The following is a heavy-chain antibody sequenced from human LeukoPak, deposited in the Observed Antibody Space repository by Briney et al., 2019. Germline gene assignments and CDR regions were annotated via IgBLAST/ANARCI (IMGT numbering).Heavy chain of an antibody. Sequence: SETLTLTCGVSGDSISTTHWRSWVRQPPGKGLECIGEIHHTGITHYSPSLNSRVTISREKSQNKFSLNLNSVTAADTAVYYCARIVEGYCSGGSCYSYYYYMDVWGKGTTVTVS. CDR2: IHHTGIT. V-gene: IGHV4-4*02. D-gene: IGHD2-15*01. CDR1: GDSISTTHW. CDR3: ARIVEGYCSGGSCYSYYYYMDV. J-gene: IGHJ6*03.